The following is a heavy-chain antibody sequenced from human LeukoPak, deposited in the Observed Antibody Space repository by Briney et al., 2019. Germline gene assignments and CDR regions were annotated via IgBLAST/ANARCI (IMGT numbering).Heavy chain of an antibody. V-gene: IGHV1-69*04. Sequence: ASVKVSCKTSGGTFSSYAISWVRQAPGQGLEWMGRIIPILGIANYAQKFQGRVTITADKSTSTAYMELSSLRSEDTAVYYCATPKEGHYYDSSGYYGAFDIWGQGTMVTVSS. CDR2: IIPILGIA. CDR3: ATPKEGHYYDSSGYYGAFDI. J-gene: IGHJ3*02. CDR1: GGTFSSYA. D-gene: IGHD3-22*01.